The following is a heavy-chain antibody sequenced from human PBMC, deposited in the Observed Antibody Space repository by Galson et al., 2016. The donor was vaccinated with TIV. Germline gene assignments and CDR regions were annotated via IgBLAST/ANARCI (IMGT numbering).Heavy chain of an antibody. J-gene: IGHJ6*02. V-gene: IGHV5-51*01. CDR1: GYTFTNYW. Sequence: QSGAEVKKPGESLKISCKGSGYTFTNYWIVWVRQMPGKGLEWMGIIYPGDSETTYSPSFQGQVTISADKSISTAYLQWSRLKASDTAMYYCARHNGYDLPSGSYPYYFGMDVWGQGTAVTVSS. CDR3: ARHNGYDLPSGSYPYYFGMDV. CDR2: IYPGDSET. D-gene: IGHD1-20*01.